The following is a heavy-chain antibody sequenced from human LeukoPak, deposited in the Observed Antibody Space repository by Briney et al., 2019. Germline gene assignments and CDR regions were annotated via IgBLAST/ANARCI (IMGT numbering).Heavy chain of an antibody. D-gene: IGHD3-16*02. CDR2: INPSGSST. V-gene: IGHV1-46*01. Sequence: GASVKVSCKASGYSFTSHYMHWGRQAPGPGLEWMGLINPSGSSTLYSQKFQGRVTMTRDMSTTTDYMELSSLRSKDTAVYYCARDNSVGDIAWWLDPWGHGTLVTVSS. J-gene: IGHJ5*02. CDR1: GYSFTSHY. CDR3: ARDNSVGDIAWWLDP.